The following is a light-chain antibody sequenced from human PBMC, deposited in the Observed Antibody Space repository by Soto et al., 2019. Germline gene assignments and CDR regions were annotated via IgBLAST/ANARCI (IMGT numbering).Light chain of an antibody. CDR3: QQYSNWPRT. V-gene: IGKV3-15*01. Sequence: EIVMTQSPATPSVSPGERATLSCSAGQSISNNLAWYQQKPGQAPRLLIYGASTRATGIPARFTGSGSGTEFTLTISSLQSEDFAVYYCQQYSNWPRTFGQGTKVEIK. CDR2: GAS. CDR1: QSISNN. J-gene: IGKJ1*01.